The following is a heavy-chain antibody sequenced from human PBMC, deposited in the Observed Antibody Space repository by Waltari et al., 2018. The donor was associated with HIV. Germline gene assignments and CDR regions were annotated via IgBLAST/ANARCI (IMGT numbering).Heavy chain of an antibody. CDR3: ARGKWITAITPGDY. Sequence: QVQLKQWGAKLLKTSETLSLTCAVYGASFNAYYLNWVRQPPNKGLEWIGEISHSGSTNCNPSLKSRVTMSTDASKMQFSLNLTSVTAADTAIYYCARGKWITAITPGDYWGQGTRVTVSS. V-gene: IGHV4-34*01. D-gene: IGHD1-20*01. CDR2: ISHSGST. J-gene: IGHJ4*02. CDR1: GASFNAYY.